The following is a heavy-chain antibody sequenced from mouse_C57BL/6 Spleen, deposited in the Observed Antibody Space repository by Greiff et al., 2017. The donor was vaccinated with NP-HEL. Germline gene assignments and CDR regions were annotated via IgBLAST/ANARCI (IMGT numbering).Heavy chain of an antibody. D-gene: IGHD1-1*01. Sequence: VKLQESGAELVRPGTSVKVSCKASGYAFTNYLIEWVKQRPGQGLEWIGVINPGSGGTNYNEKFKGKATLTADKSSSTAYMQLSSLTSEDSAVYFCARDYYGSRAYWGQGTLVTVSA. CDR2: INPGSGGT. CDR3: ARDYYGSRAY. V-gene: IGHV1-54*01. CDR1: GYAFTNYL. J-gene: IGHJ3*01.